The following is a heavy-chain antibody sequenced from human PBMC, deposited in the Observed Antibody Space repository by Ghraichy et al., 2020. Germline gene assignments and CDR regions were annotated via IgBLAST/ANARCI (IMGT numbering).Heavy chain of an antibody. CDR3: ARDLFMTADEATPDY. J-gene: IGHJ4*02. Sequence: ASVKVSCKTSGYSFTSYAITWVRQAPGQGLEWMGWNSDYSGNTFYARKLQGRVTMTTDASQSTAYMELRSLTSDDTAVYYCARDLFMTADEATPDYWGQGTLGTGSS. CDR1: GYSFTSYA. V-gene: IGHV1-18*01. D-gene: IGHD3-16*01. CDR2: NSDYSGNT.